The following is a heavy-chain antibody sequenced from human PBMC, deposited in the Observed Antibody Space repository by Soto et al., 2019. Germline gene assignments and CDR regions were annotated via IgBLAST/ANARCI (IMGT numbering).Heavy chain of an antibody. V-gene: IGHV3-9*01. Sequence: EVQLVESGGGLVQPGRSLRLSCAASGFTFDDYAMHWVRQAPGKGLEWVSGISWNSGSIGYADSVKGRFTISRDNAKNSLYLQMNSLRAEDTALYYCAKDMRSRSDWGQGTLVTVSS. CDR1: GFTFDDYA. CDR3: AKDMRSRSD. D-gene: IGHD6-13*01. CDR2: ISWNSGSI. J-gene: IGHJ4*02.